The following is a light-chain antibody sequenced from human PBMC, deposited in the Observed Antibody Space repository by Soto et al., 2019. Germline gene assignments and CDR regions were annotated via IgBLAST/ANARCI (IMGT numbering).Light chain of an antibody. CDR3: ISFTNSKSYV. V-gene: IGLV2-14*01. CDR1: SSDVGAYIF. Sequence: QSALTQPASVSGSPGQSITISCTGTSSDVGAYIFVSWYQQYPGKAPKLMIYDITNRPSGVSNRFSGSKAGNTASLTISGLQAEDEAHYYCISFTNSKSYVFGTGTKATV. CDR2: DIT. J-gene: IGLJ1*01.